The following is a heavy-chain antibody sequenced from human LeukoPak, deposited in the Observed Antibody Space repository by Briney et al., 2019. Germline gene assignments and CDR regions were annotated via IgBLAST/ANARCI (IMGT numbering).Heavy chain of an antibody. J-gene: IGHJ5*02. D-gene: IGHD1/OR15-1a*01. V-gene: IGHV4-59*08. CDR1: GGSISSYY. CDR3: ARLGSRIEQEANWFDP. Sequence: PSETLSLTCTVSGGSISSYYWSWLRQPPGKGLEWIGYIYYSGSTNYNPSLKSRVTISVDTSKNQFSLKLSSVTAADTAVYYCARLGSRIEQEANWFDPWGQGTLVTVSS. CDR2: IYYSGST.